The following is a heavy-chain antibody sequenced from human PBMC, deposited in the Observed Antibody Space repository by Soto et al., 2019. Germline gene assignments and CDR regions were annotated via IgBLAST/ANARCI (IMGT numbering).Heavy chain of an antibody. CDR1: GGTFSSYA. D-gene: IGHD3-3*01. J-gene: IGHJ6*02. V-gene: IGHV1-69*13. Sequence: SVKVSCKASGGTFSSYAISWVRQAPGQGLEWMGGIIPIFGTANYAQKFQGRVTITADESTSTAYMELSSLRSEDTAVYYCARHRYLHVLRFLEWFSYYYYGMDVWGQGTTVTVSS. CDR3: ARHRYLHVLRFLEWFSYYYYGMDV. CDR2: IIPIFGTA.